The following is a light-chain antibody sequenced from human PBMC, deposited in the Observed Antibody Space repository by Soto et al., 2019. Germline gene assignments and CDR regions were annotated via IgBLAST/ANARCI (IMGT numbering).Light chain of an antibody. CDR2: GAS. J-gene: IGKJ2*01. V-gene: IGKV4-1*01. Sequence: DFVMTQAPDSLAVSLGERATINCKSSQSVLYNSNNKNHLGWFQQKPGHPPKLLIYGASFRPSGVPDRFSGSGYGPDFTLTISSLQAEDVAVYYCQQYYSIPFTFGQGTKLEI. CDR3: QQYYSIPFT. CDR1: QSVLYNSNNKNH.